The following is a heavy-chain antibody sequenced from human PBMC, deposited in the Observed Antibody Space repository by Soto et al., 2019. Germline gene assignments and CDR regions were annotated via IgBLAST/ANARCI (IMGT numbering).Heavy chain of an antibody. CDR2: IYYSGST. Sequence: SETLSLTCTVSGGSISSSSYYWGWIRQPPGKGLEWIGSIYYSGSTYHIPSLKSRVTISVDTSKNQFSLKLSSVTAADTAVYYCASHGSSHWVVDYWGQGTLVTVSS. CDR1: GGSISSSSYY. CDR3: ASHGSSHWVVDY. J-gene: IGHJ4*02. D-gene: IGHD1-26*01. V-gene: IGHV4-39*01.